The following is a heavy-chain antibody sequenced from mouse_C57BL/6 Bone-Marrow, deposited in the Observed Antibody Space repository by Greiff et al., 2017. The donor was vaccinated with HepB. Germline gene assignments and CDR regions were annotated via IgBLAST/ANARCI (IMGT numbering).Heavy chain of an antibody. CDR2: ISDGGSYT. Sequence: EVQRVESGGGLVKPGGSLKLSCAASGFTFSSYAMSWVRQTPEKRLEWVATISDGGSYTYYPDNVKGRFTISRDNAKNNLYLQMSHLKSEHPAMYYCARDRFSPHYVAWFAYWPPGTLVTVSA. CDR3: ARDRFSPHYVAWFAY. D-gene: IGHD1-1*01. V-gene: IGHV5-4*01. J-gene: IGHJ3*01. CDR1: GFTFSSYA.